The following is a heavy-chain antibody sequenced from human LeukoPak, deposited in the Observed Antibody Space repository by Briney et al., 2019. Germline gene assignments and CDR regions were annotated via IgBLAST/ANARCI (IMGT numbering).Heavy chain of an antibody. D-gene: IGHD2-2*02. J-gene: IGHJ5*02. CDR2: IIPIFGTA. CDR1: GYTLTELS. Sequence: SVKVSCKVSGYTLTELSMHWVRQAPGQGLEWMGGIIPIFGTANYAQKFQGRVTITADESTSTAYMELSSLRSEDTAVYYCARVQYQLLYSGWFDPWGQGTLVTVSS. V-gene: IGHV1-69*13. CDR3: ARVQYQLLYSGWFDP.